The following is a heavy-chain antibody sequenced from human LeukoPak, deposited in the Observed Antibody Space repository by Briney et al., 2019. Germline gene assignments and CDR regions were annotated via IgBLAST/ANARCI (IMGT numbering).Heavy chain of an antibody. CDR3: ARGEEMATLRAFDI. CDR2: IIPILGIA. V-gene: IGHV1-69*04. Sequence: ASVKVSSKASGGTFSSYAISWVRQAPGQGLEWMGRIIPILGIANYAQKFQGRVTITADKSTSTAYMELSSLRSEDTAVYYCARGEEMATLRAFDIWGQGAMVTVSS. D-gene: IGHD5-24*01. CDR1: GGTFSSYA. J-gene: IGHJ3*02.